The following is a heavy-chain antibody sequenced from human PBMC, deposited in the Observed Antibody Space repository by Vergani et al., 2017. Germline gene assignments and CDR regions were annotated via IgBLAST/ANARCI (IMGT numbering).Heavy chain of an antibody. V-gene: IGHV4-34*01. Sequence: QVQLQQWGGGLLKPSETLSLTCVVNGGSFTSYHWTWIRQSPGEGLVWVGDIDHTGRPDYNPPLKSRLTMSVDKSRNQFSLTLNSVTATDTAIYFCARVNTETNGHLYYYYYMDVWGQGTAVAVS. J-gene: IGHJ6*03. CDR2: IDHTGRP. CDR1: GGSFTSYH. D-gene: IGHD4-11*01. CDR3: ARVNTETNGHLYYYYYMDV.